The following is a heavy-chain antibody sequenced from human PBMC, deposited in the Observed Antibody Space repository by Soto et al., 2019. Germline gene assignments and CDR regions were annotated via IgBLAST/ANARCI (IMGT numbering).Heavy chain of an antibody. J-gene: IGHJ6*02. D-gene: IGHD4-4*01. V-gene: IGHV1-69*13. Sequence: SVKVSCKASVGTFSSYTMSWVRQAPGQGLEWMGGIIPISGTTTYAHKFQGRVTMTADESTSTVYMELSSLRGEDTAVYYCARGALTTLAYYYGMDVWGQGTTVTVS. CDR3: ARGALTTLAYYYGMDV. CDR2: IIPISGTT. CDR1: VGTFSSYT.